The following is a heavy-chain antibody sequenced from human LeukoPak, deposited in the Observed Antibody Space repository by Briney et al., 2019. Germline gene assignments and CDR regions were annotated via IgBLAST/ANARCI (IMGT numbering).Heavy chain of an antibody. CDR3: ARAREGFPPYYCYYMDV. CDR1: GFTFSSYE. V-gene: IGHV3-48*03. D-gene: IGHD1-26*01. J-gene: IGHJ6*03. Sequence: GGSLRLSCAASGFTFSSYEMNWVRQAPGKGLEWVSYISSSGSTIYYADSVKGRFTISRDNAKNSLYLQMNSLRAEDTAVYYCARAREGFPPYYCYYMDVWGKGTTVTISS. CDR2: ISSSGSTI.